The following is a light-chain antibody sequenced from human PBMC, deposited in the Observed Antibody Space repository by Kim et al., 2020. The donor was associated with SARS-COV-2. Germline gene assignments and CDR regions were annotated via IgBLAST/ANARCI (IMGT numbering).Light chain of an antibody. CDR3: SSYAGSNNLL. CDR1: SSDVGGYNY. V-gene: IGLV2-8*01. Sequence: GQSVTISCTGTSSDVGGYNYVSWYQQHPGKAPKLMIYEVSKRPSGVPDRFSGSKSGNTASLTVSGLQAENEADYYCSSYAGSNNLLFGGGTKVTVL. J-gene: IGLJ3*02. CDR2: EVS.